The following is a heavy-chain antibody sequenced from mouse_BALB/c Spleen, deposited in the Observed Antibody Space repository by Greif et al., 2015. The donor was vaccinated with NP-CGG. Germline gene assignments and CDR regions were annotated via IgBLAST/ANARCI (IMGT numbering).Heavy chain of an antibody. CDR2: IYPGDGDT. J-gene: IGHJ2*01. V-gene: IGHV1-80*01. CDR3: ARLGGSKPLDY. D-gene: IGHD1-1*01. CDR1: GYAFSSYW. Sequence: VQLQQSGAELVRPGSSVKISCKASGYAFSSYWMNWVKQRPGQGLEWIGQIYPGDGDTNYNGKFKGKATLTADKSSSTAYMQLSSLTSEDSAVYFCARLGGSKPLDYWGQGTTLTVSS.